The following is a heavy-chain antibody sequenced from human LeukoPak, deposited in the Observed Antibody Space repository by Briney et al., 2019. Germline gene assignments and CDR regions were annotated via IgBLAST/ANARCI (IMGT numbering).Heavy chain of an antibody. V-gene: IGHV4-34*01. Sequence: SETLSLTCAVYGGSFSGYYWSWVRQPPGKGLEWIGEINHSGSTHYNPSLKSRVTISVDTSKNQFSLKLSSVTAADTAVYYCARGGIAAFHFDYWGQGTLVTVSS. J-gene: IGHJ4*02. CDR2: INHSGST. CDR1: GGSFSGYY. CDR3: ARGGIAAFHFDY. D-gene: IGHD6-13*01.